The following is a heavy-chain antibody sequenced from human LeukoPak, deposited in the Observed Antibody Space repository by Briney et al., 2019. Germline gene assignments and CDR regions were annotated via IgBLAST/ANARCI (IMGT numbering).Heavy chain of an antibody. D-gene: IGHD5-12*01. CDR1: GGSISSSNW. V-gene: IGHV4-4*02. J-gene: IGHJ4*02. CDR3: ARDIGYSGYDLYY. Sequence: TSETLSLTCAVSGGSISSSNWWSWVRQPPGKGLEWIGEIYHSGSTNYNPSLKSRVTISVDKSKNQFSLKLSSVTAADTAVYYCARDIGYSGYDLYYWGQGTLVTVSS. CDR2: IYHSGST.